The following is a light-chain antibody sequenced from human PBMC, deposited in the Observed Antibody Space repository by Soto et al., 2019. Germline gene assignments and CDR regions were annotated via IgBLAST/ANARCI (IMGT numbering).Light chain of an antibody. CDR1: QSVSSNF. Sequence: EIVMTQSPGTLSLSPGERATLSCRASQSVSSNFLAWNQQRPGQAPRLLMDGASSRAAGIPDRFSGSGSGTDFTLTISRLEPEDFAVYYCHHYGRSAIFTFGPGTTVDIK. J-gene: IGKJ3*01. CDR3: HHYGRSAIFT. CDR2: GAS. V-gene: IGKV3-20*01.